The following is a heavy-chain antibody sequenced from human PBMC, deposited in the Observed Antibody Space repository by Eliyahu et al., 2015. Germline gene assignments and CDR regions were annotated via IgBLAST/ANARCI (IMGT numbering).Heavy chain of an antibody. V-gene: IGHV3-69-1*02. CDR2: IGXTGAT. CDR3: TRENLGLLPLGYFDL. D-gene: IGHD1-14*01. CDR1: GXTXXRYT. J-gene: IGHJ2*01. Sequence: EMQLVESGGGQVKPGGXLKLSCEGSGXTXXRYTLNWVRQAPGKGLXWIASIGXTGATFSDGSFGGRFSISRDDAKNVFYLELYNLRVEDTATYYCTRENLGLLPLGYFDLWGHGTLVTVSS.